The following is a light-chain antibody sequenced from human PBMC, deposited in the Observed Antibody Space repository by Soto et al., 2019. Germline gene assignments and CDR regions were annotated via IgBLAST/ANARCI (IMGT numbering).Light chain of an antibody. V-gene: IGKV1-8*01. CDR1: QGISSY. CDR2: AAS. Sequence: AIRMTQSPSSFSESPGDRVNITCRASQGISSYLAWYQQKPGKAPKVLIYAASTLQSGVPSRFSGSGSGTDFTLTISCLKYEDFATYYCQQYNTYSTFGQGTRLEI. J-gene: IGKJ5*01. CDR3: QQYNTYST.